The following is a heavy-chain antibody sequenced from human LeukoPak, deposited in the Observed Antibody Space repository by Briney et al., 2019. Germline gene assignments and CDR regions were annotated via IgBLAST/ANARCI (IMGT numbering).Heavy chain of an antibody. CDR3: AKDGAWLRFDD. Sequence: GGSLRLSCAASGFSFSSSWMHWVRQVPGKGLEWVSRINDDETSTTYAESVKGRFTISRDNAKNTLYLQMKNLRAEDTAVYYCAKDGAWLRFDDWGQGILVTVSS. CDR2: INDDETST. V-gene: IGHV3-74*01. D-gene: IGHD5-12*01. CDR1: GFSFSSSW. J-gene: IGHJ4*02.